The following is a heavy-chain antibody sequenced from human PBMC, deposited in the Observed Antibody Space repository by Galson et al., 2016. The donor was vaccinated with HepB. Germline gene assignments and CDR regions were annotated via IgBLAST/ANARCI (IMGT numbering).Heavy chain of an antibody. V-gene: IGHV3-74*01. D-gene: IGHD2-15*01. CDR3: ARDPLKYCRGGGCFEKDYYYYYMDV. CDR2: INGDGSST. Sequence: SLRLSCAASGSAFSSYWLHWVRQAPGKGLVWVARINGDGSSTSYADSVKGRFTISRDNARNTVFLEMDTLKAEDTAVYYCARDPLKYCRGGGCFEKDYYYYYMDVWGKGTTVTVSS. J-gene: IGHJ6*03. CDR1: GSAFSSYW.